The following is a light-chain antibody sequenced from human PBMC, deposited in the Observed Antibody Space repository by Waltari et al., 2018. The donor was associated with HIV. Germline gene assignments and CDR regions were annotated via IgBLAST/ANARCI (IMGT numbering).Light chain of an antibody. V-gene: IGLV8-61*01. Sequence: QTVVTQEPSFSVSPGGKVTLTCCFSFGSGSTSYYPPWYQQTPGQAPRTLIYSTNTRSSGVTDRFSGSILGNKAALTITGAQADDESDYYCVLFMGNGIWVFGGGTKLTVL. J-gene: IGLJ3*02. CDR2: STN. CDR3: VLFMGNGIWV. CDR1: FGSGSTSYY.